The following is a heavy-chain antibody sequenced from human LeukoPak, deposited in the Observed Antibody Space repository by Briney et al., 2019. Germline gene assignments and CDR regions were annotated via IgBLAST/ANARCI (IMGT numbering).Heavy chain of an antibody. CDR1: GASISNYY. Sequence: PSETLSLTCTVSGASISNYYWSWIRQPAGKGLEWIGRIYPSGSTNYNPSLKSRVTMSVDTSKNQFSLKLTSVTAADTAVYYCARGVSSGYYSVYYFDYWGQGTLVTVSS. CDR2: IYPSGST. CDR3: ARGVSSGYYSVYYFDY. J-gene: IGHJ4*02. D-gene: IGHD3-22*01. V-gene: IGHV4-4*07.